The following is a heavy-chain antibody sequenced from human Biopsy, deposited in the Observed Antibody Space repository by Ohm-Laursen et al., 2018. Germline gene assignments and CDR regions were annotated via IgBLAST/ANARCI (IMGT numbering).Heavy chain of an antibody. Sequence: SLRLSCAVSGFTFSDYYMNWIRQASGKGLEWVSFITNTGRTVYADSVKGRFTISRGNADNSLHLQMKSLRAEDTAVYYCARELGNGMDVWGQGTPVTVSS. CDR2: ITNTGRTV. CDR1: GFTFSDYY. J-gene: IGHJ6*02. V-gene: IGHV3-11*01. CDR3: ARELGNGMDV.